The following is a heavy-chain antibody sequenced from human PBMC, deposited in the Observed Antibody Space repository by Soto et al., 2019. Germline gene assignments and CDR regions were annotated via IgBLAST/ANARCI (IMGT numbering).Heavy chain of an antibody. D-gene: IGHD4-17*01. V-gene: IGHV4-4*02. CDR3: ARRGATVTKGTGLFDY. CDR2: IYHSGST. CDR1: GGSISSSNW. Sequence: SETLSLTCAVSGGSISSSNWWRWVRQPPGKGLEWIGEIYHSGSTNYNPALKSRVTISVDKSKNQFSLKLSCVTAADTAVYYCARRGATVTKGTGLFDYWGQGTLVTVSS. J-gene: IGHJ4*02.